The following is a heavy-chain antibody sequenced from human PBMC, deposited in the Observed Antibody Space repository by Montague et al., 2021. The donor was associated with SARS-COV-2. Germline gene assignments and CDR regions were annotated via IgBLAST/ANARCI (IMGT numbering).Heavy chain of an antibody. CDR3: AHSRYYYYDSSGYRVYYFDY. D-gene: IGHD3-22*01. CDR2: IYWDDDK. J-gene: IGHJ4*02. V-gene: IGHV2-5*02. CDR1: GFSLSTSGVG. Sequence: PALVKPTQTLTLTCTFSGFSLSTSGVGVGWIRQPPGKALEWLALIYWDDDKRYSPSLKSRLTITKDTSKNQAVLTMTNMDPVDTATYYCAHSRYYYYDSSGYRVYYFDYWGQGTLVTVSS.